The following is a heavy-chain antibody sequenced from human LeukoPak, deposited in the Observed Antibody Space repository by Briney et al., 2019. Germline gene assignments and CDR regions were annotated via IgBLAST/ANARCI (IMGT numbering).Heavy chain of an antibody. D-gene: IGHD6-25*01. CDR3: AREASGPSFDP. J-gene: IGHJ5*02. CDR1: GGSISSGGYS. V-gene: IGHV4-30-2*01. CDR2: IYHSGST. Sequence: SQTLSLTCAVSGGSISSGGYSWSWIRQPPGKGLEWIGYIYHSGSTYYNPSLKSRVTISVDTSKNQFSLKLSSVTAADTAVYYCAREASGPSFDPWGQGTLVTVSS.